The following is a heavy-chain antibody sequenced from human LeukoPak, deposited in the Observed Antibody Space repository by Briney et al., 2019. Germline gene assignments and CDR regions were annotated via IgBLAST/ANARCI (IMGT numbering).Heavy chain of an antibody. CDR2: ISGSGGST. J-gene: IGHJ4*02. D-gene: IGHD2-21*01. V-gene: IGHV3-23*01. Sequence: GGSLRLSCAASGFTFSSYVMSWVRQAPGKGLEWVSAISGSGGSTYYADSVKGRFTISRDSSKNTLFLQMNRLRPEDAAVYYCAKAPVTTCRGAYCYPFDYWGQGTLVTVSS. CDR3: AKAPVTTCRGAYCYPFDY. CDR1: GFTFSSYV.